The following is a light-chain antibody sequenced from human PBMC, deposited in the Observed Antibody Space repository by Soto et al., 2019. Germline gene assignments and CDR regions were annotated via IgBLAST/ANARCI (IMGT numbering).Light chain of an antibody. J-gene: IGKJ3*01. Sequence: DIQMTQSPSTLSASVGDRVTITCPASQSISSWLAWYQQKPGKAPNLLIYDASKLESGVPSRFSGSGSGTEFTLTISSLQPDDFATYFCQQYNSYSGFTFGPGTKVDI. CDR3: QQYNSYSGFT. CDR2: DAS. CDR1: QSISSW. V-gene: IGKV1-5*01.